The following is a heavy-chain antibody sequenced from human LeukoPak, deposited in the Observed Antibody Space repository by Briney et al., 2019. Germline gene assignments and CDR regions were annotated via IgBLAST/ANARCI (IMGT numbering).Heavy chain of an antibody. D-gene: IGHD6-13*01. CDR2: INPNSGGT. Sequence: ASVKVSCKASGYTFTTYGITWVRQAPGQGLEWTGWINPNSGGTNYAQKFQGRVTMTRDTSISTAYMELSRLRSDDTAVYYCARDKAAAAYDAFDIWGQGTMVTVSS. J-gene: IGHJ3*02. CDR1: GYTFTTYG. CDR3: ARDKAAAAYDAFDI. V-gene: IGHV1-2*02.